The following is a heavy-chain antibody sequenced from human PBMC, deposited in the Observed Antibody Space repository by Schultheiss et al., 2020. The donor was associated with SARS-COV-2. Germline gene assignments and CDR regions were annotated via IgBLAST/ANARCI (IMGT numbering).Heavy chain of an antibody. J-gene: IGHJ4*02. D-gene: IGHD1-7*01. CDR1: GFTFSSYA. CDR2: ISGSGGST. Sequence: GESLKISCAASGFTFSSYAMSWVRQAPGKGLEWVSAISGSGGSTYYADSVKGRFTISRDNAKNSLYLQMNSLRAEDTAVYYCAVQELRPQWGQGTLVTVSS. V-gene: IGHV3-23*01. CDR3: AVQELRPQ.